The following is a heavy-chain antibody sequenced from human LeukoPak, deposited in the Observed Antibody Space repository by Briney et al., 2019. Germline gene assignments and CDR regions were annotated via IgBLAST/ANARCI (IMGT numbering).Heavy chain of an antibody. CDR3: ARVAYGSGRDDAFDI. V-gene: IGHV4-31*03. D-gene: IGHD3-10*01. Sequence: SETLSLTCTVSGGSISSGGYYWSWIRQHPGKGLEWIGYIYYSGSTYYNPSLKSRVTISVDTSKNQFSLKLSSVTAADTAVYYCARVAYGSGRDDAFDIWGQGTMVTVSS. J-gene: IGHJ3*02. CDR1: GGSISSGGYY. CDR2: IYYSGST.